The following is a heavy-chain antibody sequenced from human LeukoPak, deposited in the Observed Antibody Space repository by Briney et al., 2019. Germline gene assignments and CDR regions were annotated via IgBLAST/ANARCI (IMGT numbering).Heavy chain of an antibody. D-gene: IGHD2-15*01. V-gene: IGHV4-59*01. CDR2: IYDNGNT. J-gene: IGHJ4*02. CDR3: VREHSWGDFDY. CDR1: GGPLSASY. Sequence: PSETLSLTCTVSGGPLSASYWTWIRQPQGKGLEWIGYIYDNGNTNYNPSLKSRVTISVDTSKNQFSLKLTSVTAADTAVYYCVREHSWGDFDYWGQGTPVTVSS.